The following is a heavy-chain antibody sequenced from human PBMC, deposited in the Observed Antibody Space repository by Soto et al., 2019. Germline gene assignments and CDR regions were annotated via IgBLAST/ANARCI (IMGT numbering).Heavy chain of an antibody. D-gene: IGHD4-4*01. Sequence: QLRLQESGPGLVKPSETLSLICSVTGASTSSDYWRWIRQPAGKGPEWIGRIYITGNTNYNPSLWSRVTMSIDTSRNQFSLKLTSGTAADAAVYYCAKGVSYSNDGGTSNRLDPWGQGTLVTVS. V-gene: IGHV4-4*07. CDR1: GASTSSDY. CDR3: AKGVSYSNDGGTSNRLDP. CDR2: IYITGNT. J-gene: IGHJ5*02.